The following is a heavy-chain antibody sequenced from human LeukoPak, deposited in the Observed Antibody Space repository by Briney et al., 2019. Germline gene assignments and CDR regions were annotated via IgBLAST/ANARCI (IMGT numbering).Heavy chain of an antibody. V-gene: IGHV4-34*01. CDR1: GGSFSGYY. CDR3: GGGFWGFPPVFDI. D-gene: IGHD3-16*01. J-gene: IGHJ3*02. CDR2: INHSGST. Sequence: PSETLSLTCAVYGGSFSGYYWSWIRQPPGKGLEWIGEINHSGSTNYNPSLKSRVTISVDTSKNQFSLKLSSVTAADTAVYYCGGGFWGFPPVFDIGGKGKMVTVFS.